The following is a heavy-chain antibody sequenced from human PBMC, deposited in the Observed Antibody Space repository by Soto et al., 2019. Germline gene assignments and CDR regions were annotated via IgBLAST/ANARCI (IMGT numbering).Heavy chain of an antibody. J-gene: IGHJ4*02. V-gene: IGHV4-39*01. CDR2: THYSGSA. D-gene: IGHD1-26*01. CDR1: GGSIISTSYH. CDR3: ARRGVGVTKGFDY. Sequence: SETLSLTCSVSGGSIISTSYHWGWIRQAPGKGLEWIGNTHYSGSAYYNPSLKSRVTLSVDTSKNQFSLNLNSVTAADTAVYFCARRGVGVTKGFDYWGQGTLVTVSS.